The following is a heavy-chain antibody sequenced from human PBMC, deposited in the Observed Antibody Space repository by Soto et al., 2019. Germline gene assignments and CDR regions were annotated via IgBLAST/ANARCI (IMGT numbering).Heavy chain of an antibody. V-gene: IGHV3-11*01. CDR3: ARDLEQWHHLGNFDP. J-gene: IGHJ5*02. D-gene: IGHD6-19*01. Sequence: GGSLRLSCAASGFTFSDYHMSWIRQAPGKGLEWVSYISSSGSTIYYADSVKGRFTISRDNAKKSLYLQMNSLRAEDTAVYYCARDLEQWHHLGNFDPWGQGTRVTV. CDR1: GFTFSDYH. CDR2: ISSSGSTI.